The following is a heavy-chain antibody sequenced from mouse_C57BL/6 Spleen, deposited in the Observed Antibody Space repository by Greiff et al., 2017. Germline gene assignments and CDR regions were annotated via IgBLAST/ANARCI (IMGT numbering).Heavy chain of an antibody. D-gene: IGHD5-1*01. CDR3: ARDGVPYYFDY. V-gene: IGHV1-80*01. J-gene: IGHJ2*01. Sequence: QVQLQQSGAELVKPGASVKISCKASGYAFSSYWMNWVKQRPGKGLEWIGQIYPGDGDTNYNGKFKGKATLTADKSSSTAYMQLRSLTSEDSAVYYCARDGVPYYFDYWGQGTTLTVSS. CDR2: IYPGDGDT. CDR1: GYAFSSYW.